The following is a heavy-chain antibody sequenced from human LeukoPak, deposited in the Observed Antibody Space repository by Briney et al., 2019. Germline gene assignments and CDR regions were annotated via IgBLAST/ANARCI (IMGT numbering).Heavy chain of an antibody. CDR1: DGSFTNYY. J-gene: IGHJ6*03. Sequence: SETLSLTCVVYDGSFTNYYWSWLRQPPGKGLEWIGSIYYSGSTYYNPSLKSRVTISVDTSKNQFSLKLSSVTAADTAVYYCARTTEGGYTYGYFYYYYMDVWGKGTTVTISS. D-gene: IGHD5-18*01. CDR2: IYYSGST. V-gene: IGHV4-34*01. CDR3: ARTTEGGYTYGYFYYYYMDV.